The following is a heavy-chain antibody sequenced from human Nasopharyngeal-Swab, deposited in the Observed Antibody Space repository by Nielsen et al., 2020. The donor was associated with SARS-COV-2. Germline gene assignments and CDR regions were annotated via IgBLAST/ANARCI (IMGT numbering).Heavy chain of an antibody. CDR1: GFTFSDYY. V-gene: IGHV3-11*04. J-gene: IGHJ3*02. CDR2: ISGSRDRL. CDR3: AREVPYSGHDDAFDI. D-gene: IGHD5-12*01. Sequence: GGSLRLSCAASGFTFSDYYMTWIRQAPGKGLEWVSFISGSRDRLYYTDSVKGRFTVSRDNAKNSLYLQMNSLRAEDTAVYYCAREVPYSGHDDAFDIWGQGTMVTVSA.